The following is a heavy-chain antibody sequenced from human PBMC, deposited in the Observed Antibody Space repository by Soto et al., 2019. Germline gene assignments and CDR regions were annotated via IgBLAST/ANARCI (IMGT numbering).Heavy chain of an antibody. CDR2: IHTYNGNT. D-gene: IGHD4-17*01. CDR1: GYTFTSYG. V-gene: IGHV1-18*01. CDR3: ARDSDYIIAY. Sequence: ASVKVSCKASGYTFTSYGISWVRQAPGQGLEWMGWIHTYNGNTNFAQKLQGRVTLTTDTSTSTAYMELRSLRSDDTAVYYCARDSDYIIAYWGQGTLVTVSS. J-gene: IGHJ4*02.